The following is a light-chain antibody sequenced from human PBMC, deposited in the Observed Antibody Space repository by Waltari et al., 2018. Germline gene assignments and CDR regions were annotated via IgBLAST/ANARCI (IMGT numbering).Light chain of an antibody. J-gene: IGKJ4*01. V-gene: IGKV1-39*01. CDR3: QQGYSSPLT. CDR1: QRISNY. CDR2: LAS. Sequence: DIQMTQSPSSLSASVGDSVPITCRASQRISNYVNWYQQKAGKAPKLLIYLASTLQSGVPSRFSGSGSGTDFTLTINSLQPEDFATYFCQQGYSSPLTFGGGTQVEIK.